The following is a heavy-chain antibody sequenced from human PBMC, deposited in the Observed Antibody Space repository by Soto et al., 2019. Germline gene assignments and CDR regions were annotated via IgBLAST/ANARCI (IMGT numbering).Heavy chain of an antibody. Sequence: GGSLRLSCAGSGFTFSSYAMSGVRQAPGKGLEWVSAISGSGGSTYYADSVKGRFTISRDNSKNTLYLQMNSLRAEDTAVYYCAKVQGIVVVPAAYNWFDPWGQGTLVTVSS. V-gene: IGHV3-23*01. CDR3: AKVQGIVVVPAAYNWFDP. J-gene: IGHJ5*02. CDR1: GFTFSSYA. CDR2: ISGSGGST. D-gene: IGHD2-2*01.